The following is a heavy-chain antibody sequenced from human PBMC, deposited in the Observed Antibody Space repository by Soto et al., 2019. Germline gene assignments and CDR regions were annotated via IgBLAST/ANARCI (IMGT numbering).Heavy chain of an antibody. V-gene: IGHV1-18*01. D-gene: IGHD4-4*01. CDR2: ISANNGNT. Sequence: ASVKVSCKASGGTFSSYAISWVRQAPGQGLEWMGWISANNGNTNYAQKLQGRVTITTDTSTSTAYMELRSLRSDDTAVYYCARDGIYLTTPLRGPFDYWGQGTLVTVSS. J-gene: IGHJ4*02. CDR3: ARDGIYLTTPLRGPFDY. CDR1: GGTFSSYA.